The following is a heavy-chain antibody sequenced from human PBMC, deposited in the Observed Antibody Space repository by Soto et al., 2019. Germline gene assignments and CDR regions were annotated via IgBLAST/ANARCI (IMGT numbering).Heavy chain of an antibody. CDR2: IKSKTDGGTT. CDR3: TTDRHVLLWFGELLPHY. CDR1: GFTFSNAW. Sequence: GGSLRLSCAASGFTFSNAWMNWVRQAPGKGLEWIGRIKSKTDGGTTDYAAPVKGRFTISRDDSKNTLYLQMNSLKTEDTAVYYCTTDRHVLLWFGELLPHYWGQGTLVTVSS. J-gene: IGHJ4*02. V-gene: IGHV3-15*07. D-gene: IGHD3-10*01.